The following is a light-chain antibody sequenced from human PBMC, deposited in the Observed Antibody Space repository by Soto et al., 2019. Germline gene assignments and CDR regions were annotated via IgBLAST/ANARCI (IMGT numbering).Light chain of an antibody. Sequence: EIVLTQSPATLSLSPGERATLSCRASQRISTYLAWYQQRPGQAPRLLIYDASNRATGVPPRFSGSGSGTDFTLTISSLEPEDSGVYYCQERNDWPPWTFGPGTTVEIE. CDR1: QRISTY. J-gene: IGKJ1*01. V-gene: IGKV3-11*01. CDR3: QERNDWPPWT. CDR2: DAS.